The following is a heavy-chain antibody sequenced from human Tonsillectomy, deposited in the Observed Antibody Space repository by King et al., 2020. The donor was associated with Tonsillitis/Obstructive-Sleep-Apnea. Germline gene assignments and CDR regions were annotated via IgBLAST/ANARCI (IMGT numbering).Heavy chain of an antibody. D-gene: IGHD1-14*01. J-gene: IGHJ6*04. V-gene: IGHV4-39*02. Sequence: QMQESGPGLVKPSETLSLTCTVSGGSISSSTNHYWGWIRQSPGKGLEWIGSIYYSGTTFYSSSLRSRVTVSVDTSKNQFSLKVRSVTAADTAVYYCTGEGASADRPGLDDVDVWGKGTTVTVSS. CDR2: IYYSGTT. CDR1: GGSISSSTNHY. CDR3: TGEGASADRPGLDDVDV.